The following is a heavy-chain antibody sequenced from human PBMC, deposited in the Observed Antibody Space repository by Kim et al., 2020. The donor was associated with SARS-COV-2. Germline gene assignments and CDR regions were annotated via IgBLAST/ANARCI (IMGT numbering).Heavy chain of an antibody. V-gene: IGHV4-39*01. D-gene: IGHD3-10*01. CDR2: ST. CDR3: ARHMVRVFDY. Sequence: STAYNPSIKSRVTFYVDTCKNQSSLKQSSVTAADTAVYYCARHMVRVFDYWGQGTLVTVSS. J-gene: IGHJ4*02.